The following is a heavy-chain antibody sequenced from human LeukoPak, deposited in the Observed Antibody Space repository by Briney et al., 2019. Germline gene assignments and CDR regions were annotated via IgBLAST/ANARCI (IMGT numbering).Heavy chain of an antibody. J-gene: IGHJ4*02. Sequence: GGSLRLSCAASGFTFSSYAMHWVRQAPGKGLEWVAVISYDGSNKYYADSVKGRFTISRDNSKNTLYLRMNSLRAEDTAVYYCARGMTPGIAAANPFDYWGQGTLVTVSS. CDR1: GFTFSSYA. V-gene: IGHV3-30-3*01. CDR2: ISYDGSNK. CDR3: ARGMTPGIAAANPFDY. D-gene: IGHD6-13*01.